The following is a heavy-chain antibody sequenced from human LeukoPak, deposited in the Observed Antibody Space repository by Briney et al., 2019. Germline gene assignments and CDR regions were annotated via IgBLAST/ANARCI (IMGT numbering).Heavy chain of an antibody. CDR2: ISAYNGNT. D-gene: IGHD2-15*01. CDR3: ARGSIVVVVAALDY. CDR1: GYTFTSYG. Sequence: ASVKVSCKASGYTFTSYGISWVRQAPGQGLEWMGWISAYNGNTNYAQKLQGRVTMTTDTSTSTAYMELRSLRSDDTAVYYFARGSIVVVVAALDYWGQGTLVTVSS. V-gene: IGHV1-18*01. J-gene: IGHJ4*02.